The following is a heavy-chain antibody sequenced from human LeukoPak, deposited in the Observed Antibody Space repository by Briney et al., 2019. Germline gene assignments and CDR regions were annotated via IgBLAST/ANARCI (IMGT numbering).Heavy chain of an antibody. D-gene: IGHD4-11*01. Sequence: ASVKVSCKASGYTFTSYDVNWFRQATGQGLEWMGWMNPNSGNTGYAQKFQGRVSLTRDTSISTAYMELSSLRSEDTAVYYCAKNTALTREFDSWGQGTLVTVPS. J-gene: IGHJ4*02. CDR3: AKNTALTREFDS. CDR1: GYTFTSYD. V-gene: IGHV1-8*01. CDR2: MNPNSGNT.